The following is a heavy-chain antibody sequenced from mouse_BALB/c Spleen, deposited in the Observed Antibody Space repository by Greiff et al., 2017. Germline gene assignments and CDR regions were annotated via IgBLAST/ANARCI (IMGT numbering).Heavy chain of an antibody. CDR1: GYTFTSYW. Sequence: VQLQQSGAELAKPGASVKMSCKASGYTFTSYWMHWVKQRPGQGLEWIGYINPSTGYTEYNQKFKDKATLTADKSSSTAYMQLSSLTSEDSAVYYCARGTTADWGQGTTLTVSS. J-gene: IGHJ2*01. D-gene: IGHD1-2*01. CDR3: ARGTTAD. V-gene: IGHV1-7*01. CDR2: INPSTGYT.